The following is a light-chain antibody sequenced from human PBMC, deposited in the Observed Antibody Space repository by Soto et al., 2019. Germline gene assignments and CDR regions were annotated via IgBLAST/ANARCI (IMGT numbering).Light chain of an antibody. CDR2: EVS. CDR1: SSDVGGYNY. V-gene: IGLV2-14*01. J-gene: IGLJ3*02. Sequence: QSALTQPASVSGSPGQSITISCTGTSSDVGGYNYVSWYQQHPGKAPKLMIYEVSNRPSGVSNRFSGSKSGNTASLTISGLQAEDDADYYCSSYTSSSKRVFGGGTKVTVL. CDR3: SSYTSSSKRV.